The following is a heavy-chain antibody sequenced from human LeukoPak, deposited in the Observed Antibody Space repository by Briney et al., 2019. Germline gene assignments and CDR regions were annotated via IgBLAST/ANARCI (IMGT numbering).Heavy chain of an antibody. CDR3: ARVLVATTLASENWFDP. J-gene: IGHJ5*02. CDR1: GFTFDDYA. Sequence: GRSLRLSCAASGFTFDDYAMHWVRQAPGKGLEWVSGISWNSGSIGYADSVKGRFTISRDNARNSLFLQMNSLRAEDTAVYYCARVLVATTLASENWFDPWGQGTLVTVSS. D-gene: IGHD5-12*01. V-gene: IGHV3-9*01. CDR2: ISWNSGSI.